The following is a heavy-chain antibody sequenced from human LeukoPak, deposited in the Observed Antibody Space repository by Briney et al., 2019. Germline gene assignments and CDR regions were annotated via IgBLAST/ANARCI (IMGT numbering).Heavy chain of an antibody. Sequence: GGSLRLSCAASGFTFSSYSMNWVRQAPGKGLEWVSSISSSSSYIYYADSVKGRFTISRDNAKNSLYLQMNSLRAEDTAVYYCARGSYRYTLYYFDYWGQGTLVTVSS. V-gene: IGHV3-21*01. CDR3: ARGSYRYTLYYFDY. CDR2: ISSSSSYI. D-gene: IGHD3-16*02. CDR1: GFTFSSYS. J-gene: IGHJ4*02.